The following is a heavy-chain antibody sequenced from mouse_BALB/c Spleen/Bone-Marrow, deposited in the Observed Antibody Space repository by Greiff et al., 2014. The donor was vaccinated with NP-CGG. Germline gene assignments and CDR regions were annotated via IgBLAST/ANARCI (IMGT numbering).Heavy chain of an antibody. CDR1: GFTFSDYY. Sequence: EVKLVESGGGLVKPGGSLKLSCAASGFTFSDYYMYWVRQTPEKRLEWVATISDGGSYTYYPDSVKGRFTISRDNVKNNLYLQMSSLKSEDTAMYYCARDPHDDDMDYWGQGTSVTVSS. CDR2: ISDGGSYT. D-gene: IGHD2-3*01. J-gene: IGHJ4*01. CDR3: ARDPHDDDMDY. V-gene: IGHV5-4*02.